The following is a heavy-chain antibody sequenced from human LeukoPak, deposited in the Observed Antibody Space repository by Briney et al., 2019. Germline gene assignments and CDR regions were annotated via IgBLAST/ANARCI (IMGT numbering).Heavy chain of an antibody. V-gene: IGHV1-18*04. Sequence: GSVKVSCKASGYTFTGYYMHWVRQAPGQGLEWMGWISGYSGSTNYAQKVQGRVAMTIDTSTSTAYMELRSLSPDDTAVYYCARRLPDHYYCYATDVWGQGTTVTVS. J-gene: IGHJ6*02. CDR1: GYTFTGYY. D-gene: IGHD1-14*01. CDR3: ARRLPDHYYCYATDV. CDR2: ISGYSGST.